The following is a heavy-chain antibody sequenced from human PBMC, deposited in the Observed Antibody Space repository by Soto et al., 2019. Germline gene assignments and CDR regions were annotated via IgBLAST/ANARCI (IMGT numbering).Heavy chain of an antibody. CDR2: ISWNSGSI. J-gene: IGHJ4*02. CDR1: GFTFDDYA. D-gene: IGHD4-17*01. Sequence: EVQLVESGGGLVQPGRSLRLSCAASGFTFDDYAMHWVRQAPGKGLEWVSGISWNSGSIGYADSVKGRFTISRDNAKNSLYLQMNSLRAEDTALYYCAKDLYGRLDYLGRGTLVTVSS. CDR3: AKDLYGRLDY. V-gene: IGHV3-9*01.